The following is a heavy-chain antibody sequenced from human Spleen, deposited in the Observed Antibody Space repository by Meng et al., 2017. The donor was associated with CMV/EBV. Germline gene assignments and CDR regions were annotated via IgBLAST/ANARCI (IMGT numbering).Heavy chain of an antibody. CDR3: ARVGEGSGSSGGMDV. V-gene: IGHV3-48*03. CDR1: KFTFRDYE. CDR2: ISTSGGSI. J-gene: IGHJ6*02. D-gene: IGHD3-10*01. Sequence: GGSLRLSCAASKFTFRDYEMNWVRQAPGKGLEWVSYISTSGGSIYYADSVKGRFTISRDNAENSLFLRMNSLRVEDTAVYYCARVGEGSGSSGGMDVWGQGTTVTVSS.